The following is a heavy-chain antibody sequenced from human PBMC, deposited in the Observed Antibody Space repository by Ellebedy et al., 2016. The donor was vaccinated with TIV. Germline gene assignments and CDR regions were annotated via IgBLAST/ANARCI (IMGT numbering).Heavy chain of an antibody. CDR1: GFTFSSYA. V-gene: IGHV3-30-3*01. CDR3: ARDSLDYPYYYMDV. Sequence: GESLKISCAASGFTFSSYAMHWVRQAPGKGLEWVAVISYAGSNKFYADSVKGRFTISRDSSKNTLYLQMNSLRAEDTAVYYCARDSLDYPYYYMDVWGEGTTVTVSS. CDR2: ISYAGSNK. J-gene: IGHJ6*03.